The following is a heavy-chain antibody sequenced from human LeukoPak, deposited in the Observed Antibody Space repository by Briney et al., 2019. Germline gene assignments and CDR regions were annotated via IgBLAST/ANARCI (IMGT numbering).Heavy chain of an antibody. CDR1: EFTFSSYW. V-gene: IGHV3-7*01. CDR3: ARGRQNSGSYSDAFDI. J-gene: IGHJ3*02. CDR2: IKGDVSEK. Sequence: GGSLRLSCAASEFTFSSYWMSWVRQAPGKGLEWVANIKGDVSEKYYVDSVKGRFTISRDNAKNSLFLQMNSLRAEDTAVYYCARGRQNSGSYSDAFDIWGQGTMVTVSS. D-gene: IGHD1-26*01.